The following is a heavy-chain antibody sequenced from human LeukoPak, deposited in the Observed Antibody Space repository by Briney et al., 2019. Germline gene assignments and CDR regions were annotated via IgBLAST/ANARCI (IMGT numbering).Heavy chain of an antibody. D-gene: IGHD4-17*01. J-gene: IGHJ4*02. CDR3: ARARYGDYLFDY. CDR2: IYYSGST. V-gene: IGHV4-30-4*01. CDR1: GGSISSGDYY. Sequence: SETLSLTCTVSGGSISSGDYYWRWIRQPPGKGLEWIGHIYYSGSTYYNPSLKSRVTISVDTSKNQFSLKLSSVTAADTAVYYCARARYGDYLFDYWGQGTLVTVSS.